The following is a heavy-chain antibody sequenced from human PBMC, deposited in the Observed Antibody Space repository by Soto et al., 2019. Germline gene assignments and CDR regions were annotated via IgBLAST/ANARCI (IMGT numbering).Heavy chain of an antibody. CDR2: ISTSSNYI. CDR3: ARDQPGDSDLWSGYLNTGYFHH. D-gene: IGHD3-3*01. Sequence: SQRVPCAASEFAFRDYSVNRVRQAPGKGLEWVSSISTSSNYIYYADSVKGRFTTSRDDAKNSLYLQMNSLRAEDTAVYYCARDQPGDSDLWSGYLNTGYFHHWGQGTLVTVSS. V-gene: IGHV3-21*06. CDR1: EFAFRDYS. J-gene: IGHJ1*01.